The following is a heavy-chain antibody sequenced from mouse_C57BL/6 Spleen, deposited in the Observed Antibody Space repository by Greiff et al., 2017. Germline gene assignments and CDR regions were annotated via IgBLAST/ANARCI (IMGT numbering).Heavy chain of an antibody. CDR1: GYAFSSYW. J-gene: IGHJ4*01. D-gene: IGHD3-2*02. CDR3: ASSGEYAMDY. V-gene: IGHV1-80*01. Sequence: QVQLQQSGPELVKPGASVKISCKASGYAFSSYWRNWVKQRPGKGLEWIGQIYPGDGDTNYNGKFKGKATLTADKSSSTAYMQLSSLTSEDSAVYFCASSGEYAMDYWGQGTSVTVSS. CDR2: IYPGDGDT.